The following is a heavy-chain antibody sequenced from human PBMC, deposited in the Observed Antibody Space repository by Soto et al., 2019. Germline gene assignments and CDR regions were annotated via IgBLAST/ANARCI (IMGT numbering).Heavy chain of an antibody. D-gene: IGHD3-22*01. CDR1: GFTFSSYA. V-gene: IGHV3-30-3*01. CDR3: ARDGYGLLTKEAIFDY. J-gene: IGHJ4*02. CDR2: ISYDGSNK. Sequence: GGSLRLSCAASGFTFSSYAMHWVRQAPGKGLEWVAVISYDGSNKYYADSVKGRFTISRDNSKNTLYLQMNSLRAGDTAVYYCARDGYGLLTKEAIFDYWGQGTLVTVSS.